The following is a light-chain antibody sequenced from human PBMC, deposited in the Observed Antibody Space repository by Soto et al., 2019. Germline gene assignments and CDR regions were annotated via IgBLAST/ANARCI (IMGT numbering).Light chain of an antibody. Sequence: QSVLTQPASVSGSPGQSITISCTGTSTDVGRYNYVSRYQQHPGKAPKLMVYDVSNRPSWVSNRFSGSKSGITASLTISGLQAEDEADYYCTSYTSDSTYVFGTETKVTVL. CDR3: TSYTSDSTYV. CDR1: STDVGRYNY. V-gene: IGLV2-14*01. CDR2: DVS. J-gene: IGLJ1*01.